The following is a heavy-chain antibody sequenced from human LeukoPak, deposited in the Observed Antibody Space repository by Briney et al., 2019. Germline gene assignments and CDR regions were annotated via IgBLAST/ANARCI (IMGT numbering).Heavy chain of an antibody. J-gene: IGHJ5*02. D-gene: IGHD4-11*01. V-gene: IGHV4-61*02. CDR3: ARMMTTVYVGWFDP. CDR2: IYTSGST. Sequence: SETLSLTCTVSGGSISSGSYYWSWLRQPAGKGLEWIGRIYTSGSTNYNPSLKSRVTISVDTSKNQFSLKLSSVTAADTAVYYCARMMTTVYVGWFDPWGQGTLVTVSS. CDR1: GGSISSGSYY.